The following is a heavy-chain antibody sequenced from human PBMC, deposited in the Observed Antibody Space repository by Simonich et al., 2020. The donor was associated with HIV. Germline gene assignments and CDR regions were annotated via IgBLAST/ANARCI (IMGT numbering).Heavy chain of an antibody. D-gene: IGHD3-16*01. CDR2: INPNICGT. Sequence: QVQLVQSGAEVKKPGASVKVSCKASGYRFTGFYMHWVRQAPGQGLEWLGRINPNICGTDYAQNFQGRGTLTSDTSISTAYMELSGLRSDDTAVYYCVSGMMGFDYWGQGTLVTVSS. CDR1: GYRFTGFY. CDR3: VSGMMGFDY. V-gene: IGHV1-2*06. J-gene: IGHJ4*02.